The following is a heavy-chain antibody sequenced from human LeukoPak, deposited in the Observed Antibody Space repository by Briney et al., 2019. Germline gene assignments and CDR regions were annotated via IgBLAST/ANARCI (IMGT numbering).Heavy chain of an antibody. V-gene: IGHV4-34*01. Sequence: SETLSLTCAVYGGSFSGSYWSWIRQPPGKGLEWIGEIDHSGSTNYNPSLKSRVTISVVTSKNQFSLKLSSVTAADTAVYYCARLRPSIGAAGTFDYWGQGTLVTVSS. CDR3: ARLRPSIGAAGTFDY. CDR2: IDHSGST. J-gene: IGHJ4*02. D-gene: IGHD6-13*01. CDR1: GGSFSGSY.